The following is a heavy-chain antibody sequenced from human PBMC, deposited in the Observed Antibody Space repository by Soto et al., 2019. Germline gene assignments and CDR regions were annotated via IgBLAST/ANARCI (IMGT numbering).Heavy chain of an antibody. CDR1: GFTFSSYA. V-gene: IGHV3-30-3*01. J-gene: IGHJ4*02. CDR3: ARPYWGDEQWLAMFDY. Sequence: EGSLRLSCAASGFTFSSYAMHWVRQAPGKGLEWVAVISYDGSNKYYADSVKGRFTISRDNSKNTLYLQMNSLRAEDTAVYYCARPYWGDEQWLAMFDYWGQGTLVTVSS. CDR2: ISYDGSNK. D-gene: IGHD6-19*01.